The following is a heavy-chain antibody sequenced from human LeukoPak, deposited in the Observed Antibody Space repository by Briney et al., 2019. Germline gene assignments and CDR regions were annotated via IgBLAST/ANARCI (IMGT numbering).Heavy chain of an antibody. CDR1: IDSITTSSYY. J-gene: IGHJ4*02. CDR2: VYYGKDP. Sequence: SETLSLTCSVSIDSITTSSYYWSWLRQPPGKGLEWNASVYYGKDPYYNPSLKRKVTISVETSKNKVSLKLNSVTRGDGCMYHCTSHFWFGQLNYWGRGILVAVSP. D-gene: IGHD3-10*01. CDR3: TSHFWFGQLNY. V-gene: IGHV4-39*01.